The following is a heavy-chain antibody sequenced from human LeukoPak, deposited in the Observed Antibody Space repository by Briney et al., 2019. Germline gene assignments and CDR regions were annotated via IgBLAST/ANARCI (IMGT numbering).Heavy chain of an antibody. V-gene: IGHV4-38-2*01. D-gene: IGHD1-20*01. Sequence: SETLSLTCAVSGYSISSGYHWGWIRQPPGKGLEWIGSIYHRGNTYYNPSLKSRVTLSVDTSKNQFFLKLTSVTAADTAVYYCARVNWLFDHWGQGTLVTVSS. J-gene: IGHJ4*02. CDR2: IYHRGNT. CDR3: ARVNWLFDH. CDR1: GYSISSGYH.